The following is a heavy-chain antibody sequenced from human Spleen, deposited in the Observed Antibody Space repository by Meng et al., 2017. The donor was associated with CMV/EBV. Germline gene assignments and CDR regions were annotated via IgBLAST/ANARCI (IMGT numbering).Heavy chain of an antibody. J-gene: IGHJ4*02. D-gene: IGHD3-10*02. Sequence: QVHLQQWGAGLLKPSETLSLTCAVYGGSFSGYYWSWIRQPPGKGLEWIGEINHSGSTNYNPSLKSRVTISVDTSKNQFSLKLSSVTAADTAVYYCARGPRTRFGERFDYWGQGTLVTVSS. CDR2: INHSGST. CDR1: GGSFSGYY. V-gene: IGHV4-34*01. CDR3: ARGPRTRFGERFDY.